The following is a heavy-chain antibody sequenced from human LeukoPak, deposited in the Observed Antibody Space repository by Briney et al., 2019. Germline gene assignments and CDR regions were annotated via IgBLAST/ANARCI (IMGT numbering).Heavy chain of an antibody. CDR3: AKDYYDSSGYYSDWGHYFDY. CDR1: GFTFDDYA. Sequence: GRSLRLSCAASGFTFDDYAMHWVRQAPGKGLEWVSGISWNSGSIGYADSVKGRFTISRDNAKNSLYLQMNSLRAEDTALYYCAKDYYDSSGYYSDWGHYFDYWGQGTLVTVSS. D-gene: IGHD3-22*01. J-gene: IGHJ4*02. CDR2: ISWNSGSI. V-gene: IGHV3-9*01.